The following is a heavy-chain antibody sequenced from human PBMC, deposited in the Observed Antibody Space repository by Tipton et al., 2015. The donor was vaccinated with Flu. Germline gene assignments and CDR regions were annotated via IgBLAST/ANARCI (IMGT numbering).Heavy chain of an antibody. CDR2: ISGSGGRT. D-gene: IGHD6-19*01. CDR3: AKDPIPSGYSSVWYPNYFDY. J-gene: IGHJ4*02. CDR1: GLTFSSYA. Sequence: SLRLSCVASGLTFSSYAMSWVRQAPGKGLEWVSAISGSGGRTYYADSVKGRFTISRDNSKNTLYLQMNSLRAEDTAVYYCAKDPIPSGYSSVWYPNYFDYWGQGTVVTVSS. V-gene: IGHV3-23*01.